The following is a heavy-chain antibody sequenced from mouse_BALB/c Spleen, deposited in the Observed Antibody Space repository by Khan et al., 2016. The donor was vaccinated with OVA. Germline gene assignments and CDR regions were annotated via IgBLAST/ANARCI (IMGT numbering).Heavy chain of an antibody. V-gene: IGHV1S137*01. CDR2: ISTYSVNT. CDR3: EIRNHFDY. J-gene: IGHJ2*01. CDR1: GYTFTDYS. Sequence: VQLQESGPELVRPGVSVTISCKGSGYTFTDYSMHWVKQSHAKSLEWLGVISTYSVNTNYNQKLKGKATITVDKSSSTAYMELARLTSEDSAIFSCEIRNHFDYWGQGTTLTVSS.